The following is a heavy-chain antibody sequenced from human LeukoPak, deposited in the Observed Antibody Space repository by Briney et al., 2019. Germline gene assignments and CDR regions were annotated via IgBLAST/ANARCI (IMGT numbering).Heavy chain of an antibody. CDR2: IYYSGST. Sequence: SETLSLTCTVSGGSISSGDYYWSWIRQPPGKGLEWIGYIYYSGSTYYNPSLKSRVTISVDTSKNQFSLKLSSVTAADTAVYYCARDPSYGDYSGGAFDIWGQGTMVTVSS. J-gene: IGHJ3*02. CDR1: GGSISSGDYY. CDR3: ARDPSYGDYSGGAFDI. D-gene: IGHD4-17*01. V-gene: IGHV4-30-4*01.